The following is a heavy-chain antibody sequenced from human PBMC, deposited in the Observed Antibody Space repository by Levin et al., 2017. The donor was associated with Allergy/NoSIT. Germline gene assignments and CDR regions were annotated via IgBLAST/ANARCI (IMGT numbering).Heavy chain of an antibody. D-gene: IGHD3-10*01. CDR2: IYYSGST. J-gene: IGHJ4*02. CDR1: GGSISSYY. Sequence: SETLSLTCTVSGGSISSYYWSWIRQPPGKGLEWIGYIYYSGSTNYNPSLKSRVTISVDTSKNQFSLKLSSVTAADTAVYYCARRGGAAAQPEYPYYFDYWGQGTLVTVSS. V-gene: IGHV4-59*01. CDR3: ARRGGAAAQPEYPYYFDY.